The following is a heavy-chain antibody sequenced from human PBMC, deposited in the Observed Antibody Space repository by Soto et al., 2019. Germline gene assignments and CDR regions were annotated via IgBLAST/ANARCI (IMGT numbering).Heavy chain of an antibody. Sequence: GGSLRLSCVGSGFTFSNAWLSWVRQAPGKGLEWIGRIKSKGDRETKDYGASVKGRFTLSRDNSKNLLFLQMSGLRPDDTAVYYCVKMNSQFYYEYWGQGILVTVSS. D-gene: IGHD2-21*01. CDR3: VKMNSQFYYEY. CDR1: GFTFSNAW. V-gene: IGHV3-15*05. J-gene: IGHJ4*02. CDR2: IKSKGDRETK.